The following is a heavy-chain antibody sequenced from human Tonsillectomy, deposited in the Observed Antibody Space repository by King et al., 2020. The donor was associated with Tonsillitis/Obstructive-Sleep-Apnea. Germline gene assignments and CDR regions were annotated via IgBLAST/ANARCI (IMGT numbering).Heavy chain of an antibody. V-gene: IGHV1-46*01. Sequence: VQLVQSGAEVKKPGASVKVSCKASGYTFTSYYIHWVRQAPGQGLEWMGIINPSGGSTSYAQKFQGRLTMTRDTSTSTVYMELSSLRSEDTAVYYCARDLLKGVQGLITYFYMDVWGKGTTVTVSS. CDR1: GYTFTSYY. CDR3: ARDLLKGVQGLITYFYMDV. J-gene: IGHJ6*03. D-gene: IGHD3-10*01. CDR2: INPSGGST.